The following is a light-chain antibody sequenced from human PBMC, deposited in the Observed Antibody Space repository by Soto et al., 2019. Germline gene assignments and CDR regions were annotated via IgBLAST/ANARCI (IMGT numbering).Light chain of an antibody. J-gene: IGLJ2*01. CDR3: AAWDDRLSGLV. Sequence: QSVLTQPPSVSGAPGQRLTISCAGTSSNIGAGFDIHWYQQLPGTAPKLLIYANDDRPSGVPDRFSGSTSGTSASLAITGLQAEDAADYYCAAWDDRLSGLVFGRGTKLTVL. V-gene: IGLV1-40*01. CDR2: AND. CDR1: SSNIGAGFD.